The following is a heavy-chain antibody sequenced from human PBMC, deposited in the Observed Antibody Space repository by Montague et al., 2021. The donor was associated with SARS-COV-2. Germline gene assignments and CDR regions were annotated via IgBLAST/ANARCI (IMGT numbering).Heavy chain of an antibody. CDR2: IYSTGSS. CDR1: GGSIISYY. CDR3: ARRGGWPYFDF. D-gene: IGHD6-19*01. J-gene: IGHJ4*02. Sequence: SETLSLTCTVSGGSIISYYWSWIRQSPGKRLEWIGYIYSTGSSAYNPSLESRVTMSIDMSKNQFSLNLTSVTAADTAVYYCARRGGWPYFDFWSQGTLVTVSS. V-gene: IGHV4-59*08.